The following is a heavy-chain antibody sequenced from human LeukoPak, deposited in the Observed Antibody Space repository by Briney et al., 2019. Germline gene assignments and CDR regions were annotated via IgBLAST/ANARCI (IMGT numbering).Heavy chain of an antibody. CDR2: ISYDGINK. J-gene: IGHJ3*02. D-gene: IGHD2-2*01. Sequence: PGGSLRLSCAASGFTFSKYAMHWVRQAPGKGLDWVAVISYDGINKYYADSVKCRFTISRDNAKNTLSLQMNSLRAEDTAVYYCAREGYCSSTNCPRAFDIWGQGTMVTVSS. CDR3: AREGYCSSTNCPRAFDI. CDR1: GFTFSKYA. V-gene: IGHV3-30*01.